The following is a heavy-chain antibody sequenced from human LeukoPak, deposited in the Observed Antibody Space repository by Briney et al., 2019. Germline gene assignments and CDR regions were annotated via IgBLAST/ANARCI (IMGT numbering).Heavy chain of an antibody. J-gene: IGHJ5*02. D-gene: IGHD1-26*01. V-gene: IGHV3-53*01. CDR1: GLTVSTNY. CDR3: TRGPVGGFDA. CDR2: IYSGGNT. Sequence: GGSLRLSCSASGLTVSTNYLTWVRQAPGKGLEWVSVIYSGGNTYYADSVKGRFTISRDNSKNTLYLQMNSLRADDTAVYYCTRGPVGGFDAWGRGTLVTVSS.